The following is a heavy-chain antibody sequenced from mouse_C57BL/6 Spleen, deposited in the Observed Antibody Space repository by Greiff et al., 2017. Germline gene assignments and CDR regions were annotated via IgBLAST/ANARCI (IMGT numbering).Heavy chain of an antibody. CDR3: TRGTVVAPFAY. CDR2: IDPETGGT. CDR1: GYTFTDYE. D-gene: IGHD1-1*01. Sequence: VQLQQSGAELVRPGASVTLSCKASGYTFTDYEMHWVKQTPVHGLEWIGAIDPETGGTAYNQKFKGKAILTADKSSSTAYMELRSLSSEDSAVYYCTRGTVVAPFAYWGQGTLVTVSA. V-gene: IGHV1-15*01. J-gene: IGHJ3*01.